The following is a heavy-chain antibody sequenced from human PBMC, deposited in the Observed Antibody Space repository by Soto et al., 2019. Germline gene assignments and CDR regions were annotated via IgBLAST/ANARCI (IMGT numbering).Heavy chain of an antibody. V-gene: IGHV3-21*01. CDR2: ISSTTNYI. CDR1: GFPFTRYS. Sequence: EVQLVESGGGLVKPGGSLRLSGAASGFPFTRYSRNWVRQAPGKGLEWVSSISSTTNYIYYGDSMKGLFTISRDNAKKSLYLEMNSLSAEDTAVYYCARESEDRTSNFDYWGQGTLVTVSS. CDR3: ARESEDRTSNFDY. J-gene: IGHJ4*02.